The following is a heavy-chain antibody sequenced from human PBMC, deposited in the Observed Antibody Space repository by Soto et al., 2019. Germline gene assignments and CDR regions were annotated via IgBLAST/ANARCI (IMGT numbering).Heavy chain of an antibody. CDR2: IIPIFGST. J-gene: IGHJ6*02. CDR3: ARVPLHKGYYYYYGMDV. V-gene: IGHV1-69*06. D-gene: IGHD4-4*01. Sequence: QVQLVQSGAEVKKPGSSVKVSCKASGDTSTTYGVDWLRQAPGQGPEWMGGIIPIFGSTNYAQKFRDRVTITADKSTSTVYMEVTSLRSEDTAVYYCARVPLHKGYYYYYGMDVWGQGTTVTVSS. CDR1: GDTSTTYG.